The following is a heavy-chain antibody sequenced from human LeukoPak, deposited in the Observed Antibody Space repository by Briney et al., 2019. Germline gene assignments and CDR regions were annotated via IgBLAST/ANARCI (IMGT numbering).Heavy chain of an antibody. D-gene: IGHD3-22*01. CDR2: IYYSGST. V-gene: IGHV4-39*07. CDR3: AREPYYYDSSGYWS. Sequence: SETLSLTCTVSGGSISSSSYYWGWIRQPPGKGLEWIGSIYYSGSTYYNPSLKSRVTISVDTSKNQFSLKLSSVTAADTAVYYCAREPYYYDSSGYWSWGQGTLDTVSS. CDR1: GGSISSSSYY. J-gene: IGHJ5*02.